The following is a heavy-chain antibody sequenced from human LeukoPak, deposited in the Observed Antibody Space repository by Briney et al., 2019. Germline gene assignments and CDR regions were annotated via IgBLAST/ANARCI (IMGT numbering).Heavy chain of an antibody. Sequence: PGGSLRLSCAASGLTVSRNYMSWVRQAPGKGLESVSVIYSAGSTYYADSVRGRFTISRDNAKNTLYLQMNSLRVEDTAVYYCARVGGRWGQGTLVTVSS. CDR3: ARVGGR. CDR2: IYSAGST. D-gene: IGHD3-10*01. J-gene: IGHJ4*02. V-gene: IGHV3-53*01. CDR1: GLTVSRNY.